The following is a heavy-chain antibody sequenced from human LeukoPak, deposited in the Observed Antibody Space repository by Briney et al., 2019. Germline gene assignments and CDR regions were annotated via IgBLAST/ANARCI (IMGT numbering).Heavy chain of an antibody. Sequence: AASVKVSCKASGYTFTGYYMHWVRQAPGQGLEWMGWINPNSGGTNYAQKFQGRVTMTRDTSISTAYMELSRLRSDDTAVYYCARGSSTWSYGMDVWGQGTTVIVSS. CDR1: GYTFTGYY. CDR3: ARGSSTWSYGMDV. V-gene: IGHV1-2*02. CDR2: INPNSGGT. D-gene: IGHD6-13*01. J-gene: IGHJ6*02.